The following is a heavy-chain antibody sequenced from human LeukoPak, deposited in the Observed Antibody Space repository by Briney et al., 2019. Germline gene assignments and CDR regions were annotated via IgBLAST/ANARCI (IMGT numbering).Heavy chain of an antibody. CDR1: GFTFSNAW. CDR2: IKSKTDGGTT. D-gene: IGHD3-10*01. J-gene: IGHJ6*02. V-gene: IGHV3-15*01. CDR3: TTGGSMVRGVTGMDV. Sequence: GGSLRLSCAASGFTFSNAWMSWVRQAPGKGLEWVGRIKSKTDGGTTDYAAPVKGRFTISRDDSKNTLYLQMNSLKNEDTAVYYCTTGGSMVRGVTGMDVWGQGTTVTVSS.